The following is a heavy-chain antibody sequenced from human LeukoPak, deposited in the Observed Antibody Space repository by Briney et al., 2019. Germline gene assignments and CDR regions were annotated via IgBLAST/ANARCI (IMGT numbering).Heavy chain of an antibody. J-gene: IGHJ4*02. CDR2: IGTAGDT. CDR3: ARKSPSGQTDY. D-gene: IGHD6-19*01. Sequence: PGGSLRLSCAASGFTFSNYDMHWVHQVTGKGLEWVSAIGTAGDTYYPGSVKGRFTISRENAKNSLYLQMNSLRAGDTAVYYCARKSPSGQTDYWGQGTLVTVSS. V-gene: IGHV3-13*01. CDR1: GFTFSNYD.